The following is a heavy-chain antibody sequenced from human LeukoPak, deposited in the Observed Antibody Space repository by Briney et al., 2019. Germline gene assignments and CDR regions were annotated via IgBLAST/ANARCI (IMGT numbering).Heavy chain of an antibody. Sequence: ASVKVSCKASGYTFTGYYMHWVRQAPGQGLEWMGWMNPNSGNTGYAQKFQGRVTITRNTSISTAYMELSSLRSEDTAVYYCAGRSMVSIKNFDYWGQGTLVTVSS. CDR2: MNPNSGNT. D-gene: IGHD2-8*01. CDR1: GYTFTGYY. V-gene: IGHV1-8*03. J-gene: IGHJ4*02. CDR3: AGRSMVSIKNFDY.